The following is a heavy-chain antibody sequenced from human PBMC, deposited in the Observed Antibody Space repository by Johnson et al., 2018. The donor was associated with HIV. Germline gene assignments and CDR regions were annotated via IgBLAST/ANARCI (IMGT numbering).Heavy chain of an antibody. CDR1: GFTVSSNY. CDR2: IYSGGST. V-gene: IGHV3-53*01. J-gene: IGHJ3*02. D-gene: IGHD4-17*01. CDR3: AREGTVSYGGAVDI. Sequence: VQLVESGGGLIQPGGSLRLSCAASGFTVSSNYMSWVRQAPGKGLEWVSVIYSGGSTYYADSVKGRFTISRDNSKNTLYLQMNSLRAEDTAVYYCAREGTVSYGGAVDIWGQGTMVTVSS.